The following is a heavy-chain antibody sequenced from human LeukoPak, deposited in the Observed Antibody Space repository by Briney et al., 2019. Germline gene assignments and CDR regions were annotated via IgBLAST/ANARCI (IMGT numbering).Heavy chain of an antibody. J-gene: IGHJ4*02. D-gene: IGHD4-17*01. V-gene: IGHV4-4*07. CDR3: ARDRAVTDGHFDY. CDR2: IYTSGST. Sequence: SVTLSLTCSVSGGSISSYYWSWIRQPAGKELEWIGRIYTSGSTDYSPSLQSRVTMSVDTSKNQFSLKLSSVTAADTAVYYCARDRAVTDGHFDYWGQGTLVTVSS. CDR1: GGSISSYY.